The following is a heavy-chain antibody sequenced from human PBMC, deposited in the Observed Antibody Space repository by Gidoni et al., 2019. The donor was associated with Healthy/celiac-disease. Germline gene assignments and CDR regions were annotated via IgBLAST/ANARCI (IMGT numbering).Heavy chain of an antibody. V-gene: IGHV3-30*18. CDR2: ISYDGSNK. Sequence: QVQLVESGGGVVQPGRSLRLSCAASGFPFSSYGMHWVRQAPGKGLEWVAVISYDGSNKYYADSVKGRFTISRDNSKNTLYLQMNSLRAEDTAVYYCAKGIHSRVRNLRIDYWGQGTLVTVSS. D-gene: IGHD2-8*01. CDR3: AKGIHSRVRNLRIDY. CDR1: GFPFSSYG. J-gene: IGHJ4*02.